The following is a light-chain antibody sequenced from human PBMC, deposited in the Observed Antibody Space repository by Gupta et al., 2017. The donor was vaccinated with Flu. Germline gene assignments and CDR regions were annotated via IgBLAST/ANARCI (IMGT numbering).Light chain of an antibody. J-gene: IGLJ2*01. CDR1: SSDVGGYNY. V-gene: IGLV2-14*04. CDR3: SSYTSSSLEV. Sequence: TSSDVGGYNYVSWYQQHPGKAHKLMIYDVSNRPSGVSNRFSGSKSGNTASLTISGLQAEDEADYYCSSYTSSSLEVFGGGTKLTVL. CDR2: DVS.